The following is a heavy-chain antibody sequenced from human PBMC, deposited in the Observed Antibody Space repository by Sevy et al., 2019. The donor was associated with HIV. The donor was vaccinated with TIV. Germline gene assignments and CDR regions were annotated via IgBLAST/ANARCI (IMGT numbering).Heavy chain of an antibody. Sequence: GGSLRLSCAASGFTFSSSSMNWVRQAPGKGLEWVSSISFSSNYIYHADSVKGRFTISRDNAKNSLFLQMNSLRAEDTAVYYCARDETWDAFDIWGQGTMVTVSS. CDR1: GFTFSSSS. CDR3: ARDETWDAFDI. CDR2: ISFSSNYI. J-gene: IGHJ3*02. V-gene: IGHV3-21*01.